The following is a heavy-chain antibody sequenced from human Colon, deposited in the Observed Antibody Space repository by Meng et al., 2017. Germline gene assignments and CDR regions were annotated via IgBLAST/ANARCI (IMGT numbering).Heavy chain of an antibody. J-gene: IGHJ4*02. D-gene: IGHD1-26*01. V-gene: IGHV3-7*01. CDR2: IKQDGSEK. CDR3: TRRMYPLIRSGIDY. CDR1: GFTFSSYW. Sequence: GGPLRPPCAALGFTFSSYWMSWVRQAPGKGLEWVANIKQDGSEKYYVDSVKGRFTISRDNAKNSLYLQMNSLRAEDTAVYYWTRRMYPLIRSGIDYWGQGTLVTVSS.